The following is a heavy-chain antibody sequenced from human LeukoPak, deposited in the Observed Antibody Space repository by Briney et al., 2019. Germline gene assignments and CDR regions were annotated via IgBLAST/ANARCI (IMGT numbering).Heavy chain of an antibody. CDR2: INHSGST. CDR1: GGSFSGYY. CDR3: ARGRVALDAFDI. Sequence: SETLSLTCAVYGGSFSGYYWSWIRQPPGKGLEWIGEINHSGSTNYNPSLKSRVTISVDTSKNQFSLKLSSVTAADTAVYYCARGRVALDAFDIWGQGTMVTASS. J-gene: IGHJ3*02. V-gene: IGHV4-34*01.